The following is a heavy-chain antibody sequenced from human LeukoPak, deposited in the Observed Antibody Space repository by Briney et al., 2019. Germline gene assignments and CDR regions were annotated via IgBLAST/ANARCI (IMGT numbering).Heavy chain of an antibody. CDR2: MIPILGIA. CDR1: GGTFSSYA. D-gene: IGHD3-10*01. V-gene: IGHV1-69*04. Sequence: GASVKVSCKASGGTFSSYAISWVRQAPGQGLEWMGRMIPILGIANYAQKLQGRVTITADKSTSTAYMELSSLRSEDTAVYYCARAFYYGSGSLSNYYGMDVWGQGTTVTVSS. J-gene: IGHJ6*02. CDR3: ARAFYYGSGSLSNYYGMDV.